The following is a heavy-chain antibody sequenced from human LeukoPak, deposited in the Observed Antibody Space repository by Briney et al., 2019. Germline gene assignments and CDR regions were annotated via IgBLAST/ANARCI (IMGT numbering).Heavy chain of an antibody. Sequence: GESLRLSCAASGFTFSSYAMSWVRQAPGKGLEWVSAISGSGGSTYYADSVKGRFTISRDNSKNTLYLQMNSLRAEDTAVYYCAKASPGIAAAGPYYGMDVWGQGTTVTVSS. J-gene: IGHJ6*02. CDR1: GFTFSSYA. V-gene: IGHV3-23*01. CDR3: AKASPGIAAAGPYYGMDV. D-gene: IGHD6-13*01. CDR2: ISGSGGST.